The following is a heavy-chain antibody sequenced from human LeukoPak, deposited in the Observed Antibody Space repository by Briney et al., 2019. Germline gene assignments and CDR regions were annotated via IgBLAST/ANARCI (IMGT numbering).Heavy chain of an antibody. CDR1: GVMKTYS. D-gene: IGHD3-22*01. J-gene: IGHJ4*02. CDR3: ARSGNYYDTSGLLY. CDR2: ISSSSITL. Sequence: GGSLRLSCAASGVMKTYSMNWVRQAPGKGLEWISYISSSSITLNYADSVKGRFTISRDNAKNLVFLNMNSLRDEDTAVYYCARSGNYYDTSGLLYWGQGALVIVSS. V-gene: IGHV3-48*02.